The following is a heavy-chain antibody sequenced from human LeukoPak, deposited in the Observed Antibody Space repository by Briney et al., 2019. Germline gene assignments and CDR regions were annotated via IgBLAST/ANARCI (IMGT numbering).Heavy chain of an antibody. CDR3: ARDDGGYDLDY. Sequence: GGSLRLSCAASGFAFSSYSMNWVRQAPGKGLEWVSSISSSSSYIYYADSVKGRFTISRDNAKNSLYLQMNSLRAEDTAVYYCARDDGGYDLDYWGQGTLVTVSS. D-gene: IGHD5-12*01. CDR2: ISSSSSYI. V-gene: IGHV3-21*01. J-gene: IGHJ4*02. CDR1: GFAFSSYS.